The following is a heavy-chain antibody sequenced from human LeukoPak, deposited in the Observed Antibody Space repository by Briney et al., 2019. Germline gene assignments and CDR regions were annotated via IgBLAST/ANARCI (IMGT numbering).Heavy chain of an antibody. CDR1: GFTFSKDD. CDR3: TKEFCGSRAACAGSSYYDF. V-gene: IGHV3-13*01. D-gene: IGHD2-15*01. Sequence: GGSLRLSCAASGFTFSKDDFHWVRQAPGKGLEWVAAIGGTGDTNYADSVKGRFTISREDAANSLYLQMCSLGAGDTALYYCTKEFCGSRAACAGSSYYDFWGRGALVTVSS. CDR2: IGGTGDT. J-gene: IGHJ2*01.